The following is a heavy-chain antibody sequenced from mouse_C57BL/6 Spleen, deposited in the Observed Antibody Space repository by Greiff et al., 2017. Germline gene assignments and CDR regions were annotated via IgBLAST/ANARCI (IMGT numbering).Heavy chain of an antibody. V-gene: IGHV5-17*01. CDR1: GFTFSDYG. CDR3: ARPRAMDY. Sequence: VKLVESGGGLVKPGGSLKLSCAASGFTFSDYGMHWVRQAPEKGLEWVAYISSGSSTIYYADTVKGRFTISRDNAKNTLFLQMTSVRSEDTAMYYCARPRAMDYWGQGTSVTVSS. CDR2: ISSGSSTI. D-gene: IGHD2-10*02. J-gene: IGHJ4*01.